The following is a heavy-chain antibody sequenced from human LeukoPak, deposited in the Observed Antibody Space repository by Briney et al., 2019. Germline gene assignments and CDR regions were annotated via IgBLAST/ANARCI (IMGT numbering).Heavy chain of an antibody. J-gene: IGHJ4*02. V-gene: IGHV1-58*01. CDR1: GFTFTSSA. CDR3: AADPYYYDSSGSPLSVGFDY. Sequence: SVTVSCKASGFTFTSSAVQWVRQARGQRLEWIGWIVVGSGNTNYAQKFQERVTITRDMSTSTAYMELSSLRPEDTAVYYCAADPYYYDSSGSPLSVGFDYWGQGTLVTVSS. CDR2: IVVGSGNT. D-gene: IGHD3-22*01.